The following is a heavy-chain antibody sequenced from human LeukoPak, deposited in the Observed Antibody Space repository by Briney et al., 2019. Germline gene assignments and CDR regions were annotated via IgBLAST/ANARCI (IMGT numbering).Heavy chain of an antibody. CDR3: ARDQWLDY. J-gene: IGHJ4*02. CDR1: GFTFSGYI. Sequence: GGSLRLSCAASGFTFSGYIMNWVRQAPGKGLEWVSFIGTSGNTIYYAHSVKGRFTVSRDNAKNSLYLQMNSLRADDTAVYYCARDQWLDYWGQGTLVTVS. V-gene: IGHV3-48*01. D-gene: IGHD6-19*01. CDR2: IGTSGNTI.